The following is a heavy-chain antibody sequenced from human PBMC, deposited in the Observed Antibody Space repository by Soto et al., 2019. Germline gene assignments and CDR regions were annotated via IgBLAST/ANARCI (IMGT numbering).Heavy chain of an antibody. V-gene: IGHV4-61*08. Sequence: SETLSLTCIVSGGSVGSGAYYWSWIRQPPGNALEWIGYIQYSGDTNYNSSLKSRVTISIDKSINTAFLRWTGLKSSDTAMYYCANLDFTFGSVDVFDIWGQGTMVTVSS. CDR3: ANLDFTFGSVDVFDI. CDR1: GGSVGSGAYY. J-gene: IGHJ3*02. CDR2: IQYSGDT. D-gene: IGHD3-3*01.